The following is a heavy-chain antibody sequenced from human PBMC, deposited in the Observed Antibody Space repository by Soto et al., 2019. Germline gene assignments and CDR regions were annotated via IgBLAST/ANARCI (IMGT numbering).Heavy chain of an antibody. V-gene: IGHV5-51*01. CDR2: IYPGDSDT. D-gene: IGHD6-6*01. CDR1: GYSFTSYW. J-gene: IGHJ6*02. CDR3: ARHGLRRQLVPQVGYYYYGMDV. Sequence: GESLKISCKGSGYSFTSYWIGWVRQMPGKGLEWMGIIYPGDSDTRYSPSFQGQVTISANKSISTAYLQWSSLKASDTAMYYCARHGLRRQLVPQVGYYYYGMDVWGQGTTVTVSS.